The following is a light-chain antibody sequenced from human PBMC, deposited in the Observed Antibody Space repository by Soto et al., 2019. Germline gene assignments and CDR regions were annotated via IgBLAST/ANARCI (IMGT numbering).Light chain of an antibody. V-gene: IGKV4-1*01. CDR1: QSLLFSTNNQNY. CDR2: WAS. Sequence: DIVMTQSPDSLAVSPGERAAFNCNSSQSLLFSTNNQNYLAWYQQKFGQPPKLLIYWASARDSGVPDRFSASGSETNFTLTITSLQAEDVAVYYCQQYFATPLTFGGGTKVDIK. J-gene: IGKJ4*01. CDR3: QQYFATPLT.